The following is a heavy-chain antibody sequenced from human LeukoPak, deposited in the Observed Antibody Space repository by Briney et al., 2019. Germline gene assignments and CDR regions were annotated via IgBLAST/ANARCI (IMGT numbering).Heavy chain of an antibody. Sequence: ASVKVSCKASGYTFTSYGISWVRQATGQGLEWMGWMNPNSGNTGYAQKFQGRVTMTRDTSTSTVYMELSSLRSEDTAVYYCARETTYGGYVDYWGQGTLVTVSS. CDR3: ARETTYGGYVDY. V-gene: IGHV1-8*02. D-gene: IGHD4/OR15-4a*01. CDR2: MNPNSGNT. J-gene: IGHJ4*02. CDR1: GYTFTSYG.